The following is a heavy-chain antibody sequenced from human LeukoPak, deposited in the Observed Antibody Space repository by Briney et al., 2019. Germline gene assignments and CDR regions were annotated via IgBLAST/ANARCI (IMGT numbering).Heavy chain of an antibody. CDR2: IHHGGTT. CDR1: GYSISSGYY. Sequence: PSETLFLTCTVSGYSISSGYYWGWLRQPPGKGLEWIGSIHHGGTTFYNPSLKRRVTISVDTSKNQFSLRLSSVTAADTAVYYCAKEKWESGLRAFDIWGQGTMVTVSS. CDR3: AKEKWESGLRAFDI. V-gene: IGHV4-38-2*02. D-gene: IGHD1-26*01. J-gene: IGHJ3*02.